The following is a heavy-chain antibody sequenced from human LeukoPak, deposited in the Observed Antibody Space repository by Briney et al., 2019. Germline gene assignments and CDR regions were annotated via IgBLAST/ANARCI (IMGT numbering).Heavy chain of an antibody. CDR2: IYPGDSDT. CDR3: ARRRRYYYGSGSSYYFDY. D-gene: IGHD3-10*01. CDR1: GYSFTSYW. Sequence: GESLKISCKGSGYSFTSYWIGWVRQMPGKGLEWMGIIYPGDSDTRYSPSFQGQVTISADKSISTAYLQWSSLKASDTAMYYCARRRRYYYGSGSSYYFDYWGQGTLVTVSS. J-gene: IGHJ4*02. V-gene: IGHV5-51*01.